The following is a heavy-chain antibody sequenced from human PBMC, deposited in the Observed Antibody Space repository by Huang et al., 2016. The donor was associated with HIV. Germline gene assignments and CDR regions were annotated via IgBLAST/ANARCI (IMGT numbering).Heavy chain of an antibody. CDR3: ATSTPMLGESGGWSGKVVITENVPYVD. V-gene: IGHV1-69*01. CDR1: GDSFTSLP. Sequence: QVHLVQSGAEVKKPGSSVKVSCKASGDSFTSLPINWVRQAPGQGLEWMGGRVPLAVSSTYEQELRGRVRSSAYESTSTSCMELSRLRSDDTAMYYCATSTPMLGESGGWSGKVVITENVPYVDWGQGTLVTVSS. J-gene: IGHJ4*02. D-gene: IGHD3-22*01. CDR2: RVPLAVSS.